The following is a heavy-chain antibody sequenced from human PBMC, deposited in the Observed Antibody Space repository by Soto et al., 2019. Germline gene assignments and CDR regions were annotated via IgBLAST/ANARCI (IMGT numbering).Heavy chain of an antibody. CDR3: ARHPSNFWFDP. D-gene: IGHD4-4*01. CDR1: GGSISRSSYF. V-gene: IGHV4-39*01. J-gene: IGHJ5*02. Sequence: QLQLQESGPGLVKPSETLSLTCSVSGGSISRSSYFWGWIRQPPGKGLEWIGSIYYSGSTYYNPSLKSRVTVSVDPTKNQFSLKLTSVTAADTAVYFCARHPSNFWFDPWGQGTLVTVSS. CDR2: IYYSGST.